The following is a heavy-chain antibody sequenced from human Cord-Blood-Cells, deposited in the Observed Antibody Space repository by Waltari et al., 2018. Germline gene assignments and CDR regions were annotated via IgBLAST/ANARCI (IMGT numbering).Heavy chain of an antibody. V-gene: IGHV4-59*01. Sequence: QVQLQESGPGLVKPSETLSLTCTVSGGSISSYYWSWIRQPPGKGLEWIGYIYYSGSTNYNPSLKRRVTISVDTSKNQFSLKLSSVTAADTAVYYCAREEHSSSWYAFDIWGQGTMVTVSS. CDR2: IYYSGST. J-gene: IGHJ3*02. CDR1: GGSISSYY. D-gene: IGHD6-13*01. CDR3: AREEHSSSWYAFDI.